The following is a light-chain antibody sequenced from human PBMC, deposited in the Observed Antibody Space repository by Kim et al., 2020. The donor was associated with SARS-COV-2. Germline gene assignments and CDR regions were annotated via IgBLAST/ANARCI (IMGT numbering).Light chain of an antibody. V-gene: IGKV1D-12*01. CDR1: QGIRSW. CDR3: QQANSFPLT. CDR2: AAS. J-gene: IGKJ4*01. Sequence: DIQMTQSPSSVSASVGDRVTITGRASQGIRSWLGWYQQKPGKAPILLIYAASSLQSGVPSRFSGSGSGTDFTLTISSLQPEDFATYYCQQANSFPLTFGGGTKVDIK.